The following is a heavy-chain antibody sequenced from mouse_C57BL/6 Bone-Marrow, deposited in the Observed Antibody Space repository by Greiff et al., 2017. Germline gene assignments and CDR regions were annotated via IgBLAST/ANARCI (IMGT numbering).Heavy chain of an antibody. CDR2: IDPSDSET. Sequence: QVQLQQPGAELVRPGSSVKLSCKASGYTFTSYWMHWVKQRPIQGLEWIGNIDPSDSETHYNQKFKDKATLTVDKSSSTAYMQLSSLTSEDSAVYYCARRGYYGSPAWFAYWGQGTLVTVSA. D-gene: IGHD1-1*01. CDR1: GYTFTSYW. V-gene: IGHV1-52*01. J-gene: IGHJ3*01. CDR3: ARRGYYGSPAWFAY.